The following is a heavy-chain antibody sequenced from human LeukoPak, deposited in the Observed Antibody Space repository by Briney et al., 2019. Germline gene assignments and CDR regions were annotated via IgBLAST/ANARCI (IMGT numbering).Heavy chain of an antibody. CDR2: MNPNSGNT. J-gene: IGHJ4*02. CDR1: GYTFTSYD. V-gene: IGHV1-8*01. D-gene: IGHD5-12*01. CDR3: ARDGDNSGYGY. Sequence: ASVKVSCTASGYTFTSYDINWVRQATGQELEWMGWMNPNSGNTGYAQKFQGRATMTRTTSISTTYMDLNSLSCEHTAVYYFARDGDNSGYGYRGQGTLVTVSS.